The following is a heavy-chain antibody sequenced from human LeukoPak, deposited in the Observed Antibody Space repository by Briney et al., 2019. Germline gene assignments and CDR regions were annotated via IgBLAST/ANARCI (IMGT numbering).Heavy chain of an antibody. CDR1: GGSLSSGGYS. CDR3: ARDGGRTRDYYDRPEGYGMDV. J-gene: IGHJ6*02. D-gene: IGHD3-22*01. V-gene: IGHV4-30-2*01. Sequence: PSETLSLTCAVSGGSLSSGGYSWSWLRQPPGTGLEWLGYIYHSGSTYYNPSLKSRVTISVDRSKNQFSLKLSSVTAADTAVYYCARDGGRTRDYYDRPEGYGMDVWGQGTTVTVSS. CDR2: IYHSGST.